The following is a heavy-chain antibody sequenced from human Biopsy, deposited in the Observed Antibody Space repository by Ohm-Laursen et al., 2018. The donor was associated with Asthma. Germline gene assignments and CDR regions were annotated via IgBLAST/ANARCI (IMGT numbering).Heavy chain of an antibody. D-gene: IGHD3-10*01. J-gene: IGHJ6*02. CDR1: GYTFINYA. V-gene: IGHV1-3*01. CDR2: INAGNGNT. CDR3: ARAVDYSHYYGIDV. Sequence: ASVKVSCNASGYTFINYAIHWVRQAPGQRLEWMGWINAGNGNTKYSQKFQGRVTITRDTSTSTAYMELRSLRSDDTAVYFCARAVDYSHYYGIDVWGQGTTVTVS.